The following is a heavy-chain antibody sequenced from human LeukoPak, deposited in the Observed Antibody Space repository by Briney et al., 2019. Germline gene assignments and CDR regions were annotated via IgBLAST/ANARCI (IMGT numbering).Heavy chain of an antibody. CDR3: AKDLSTGYYYDSSGLVLDY. CDR2: ISSSSSYI. Sequence: GGSLRLSCAASGFTFSSYSMNWVRQAPGKGLEWVSSISSSSSYIYHADSVKGRLTISRDNAKNSLYLQMNSLRAEDTAVYYCAKDLSTGYYYDSSGLVLDYWGQGTLVTVSS. D-gene: IGHD3-22*01. J-gene: IGHJ4*02. CDR1: GFTFSSYS. V-gene: IGHV3-21*04.